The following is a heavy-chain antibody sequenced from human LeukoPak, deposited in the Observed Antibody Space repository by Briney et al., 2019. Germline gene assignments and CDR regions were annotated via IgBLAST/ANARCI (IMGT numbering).Heavy chain of an antibody. V-gene: IGHV3-66*01. Sequence: GGSLRLSCAASGFTVSSNYMSWVRQAPGKGLEWVSVIYSGGSTYYADSVKGRFTISRDNSKNTLYLQMNSLRAEDTAVYYCARDTGHYGYYFDYWGQGTLVTVSS. J-gene: IGHJ4*02. D-gene: IGHD4-17*01. CDR1: GFTVSSNY. CDR2: IYSGGST. CDR3: ARDTGHYGYYFDY.